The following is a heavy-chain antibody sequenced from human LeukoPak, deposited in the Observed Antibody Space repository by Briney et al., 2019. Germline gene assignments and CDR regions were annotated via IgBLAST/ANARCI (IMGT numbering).Heavy chain of an antibody. V-gene: IGHV1-69*05. J-gene: IGHJ6*03. D-gene: IGHD3-10*01. CDR1: GGTFSSYA. CDR3: ATARVTMVRGVMSPNYYYYMDV. Sequence: SVKVSCKASGGTFSSYAISWVRQAPGQGLEWMGGIIPIFGTANYAHKFLGRVTITTDDSTSTAYIEPISLRSAATAVSYCATARVTMVRGVMSPNYYYYMDVWGKGTTVTVSS. CDR2: IIPIFGTA.